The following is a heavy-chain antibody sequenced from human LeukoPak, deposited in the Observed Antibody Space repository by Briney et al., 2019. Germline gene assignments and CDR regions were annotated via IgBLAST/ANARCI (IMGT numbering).Heavy chain of an antibody. D-gene: IGHD2-15*01. CDR1: GGSISSGDYY. V-gene: IGHV4-30-4*01. J-gene: IGHJ6*02. CDR3: ARGVVVVVAANYYYYYGMDV. CDR2: IYYSGST. Sequence: SQTLSLTCTVSGGSISSGDYYWIWIRQPPGKGLEWIGYIYYSGSTYYNPSLKSRVTISVDTSKNQFSLKLSSVTAADTAVYYCARGVVVVVAANYYYYYGMDVWGQGTTVTVSS.